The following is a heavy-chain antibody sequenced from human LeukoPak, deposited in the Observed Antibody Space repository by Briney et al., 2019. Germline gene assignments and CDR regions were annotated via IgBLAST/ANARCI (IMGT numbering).Heavy chain of an antibody. CDR1: GFTFSSSW. V-gene: IGHV3-74*01. D-gene: IGHD1-26*01. J-gene: IGHJ4*02. CDR2: INPDGSST. Sequence: PGGSLRLSCAASGFTFSSSWMHWVRQAPGKGLVWVSRINPDGSSTACADSVKGRFTISRDNAKNSLYLQMNSLRAEDTASYYCARGGYSGSYFAYWGQGTLVAVSS. CDR3: ARGGYSGSYFAY.